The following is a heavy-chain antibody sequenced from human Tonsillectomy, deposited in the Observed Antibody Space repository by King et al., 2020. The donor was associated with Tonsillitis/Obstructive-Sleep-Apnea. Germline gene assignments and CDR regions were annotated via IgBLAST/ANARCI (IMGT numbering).Heavy chain of an antibody. V-gene: IGHV5-10-1*03. J-gene: IGHJ6*02. CDR3: AGQVERNTYGLENYYYYGMDV. D-gene: IGHD3-10*01. Sequence: VQLVESGAEVKKPGESLRISCKGSGYSFTNYWISWVRQMPGKDLEWMGRIDPSDSYTNYSPSFQGHVTISADKSISTAYLQWSSLKASDTAMYYCAGQVERNTYGLENYYYYGMDVWGQGTTVTVSS. CDR1: GYSFTNYW. CDR2: IDPSDSYT.